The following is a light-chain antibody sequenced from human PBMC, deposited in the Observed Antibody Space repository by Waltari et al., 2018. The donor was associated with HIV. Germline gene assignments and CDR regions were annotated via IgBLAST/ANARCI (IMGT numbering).Light chain of an antibody. CDR1: ELAKNY. CDR3: QAWDSSAAVV. V-gene: IGLV3-1*01. J-gene: IGLJ2*01. Sequence: SYDLIQPPSVSMSPGQTASITCSGDELAKNYVCWYQQKPGQAPVLLIYQDNNRPSGIPGRFSASSSGNTATLTISGTQAMDEADYYCQAWDSSAAVVFGGGTKLTVL. CDR2: QDN.